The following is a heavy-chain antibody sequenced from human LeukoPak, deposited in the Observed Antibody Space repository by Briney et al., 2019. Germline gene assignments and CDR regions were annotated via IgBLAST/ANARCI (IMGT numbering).Heavy chain of an antibody. D-gene: IGHD3-16*01. CDR2: PYYRSKFYN. V-gene: IGHV6-1*01. J-gene: IGHJ4*02. CDR3: ARESAWGVFDY. CDR1: GDTFSSNSVA. Sequence: SQTLSLTCAVSGDTFSSNSVAWNWHRPSPWIGLEWLVRPYYRSKFYNDYAVSVKSRITIHPDTSKNQFSLQLNSVTPEDTAVYYCARESAWGVFDYWGQGTLVTVSS.